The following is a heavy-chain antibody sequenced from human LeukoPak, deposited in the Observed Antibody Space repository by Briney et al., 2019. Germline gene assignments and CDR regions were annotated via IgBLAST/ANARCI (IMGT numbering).Heavy chain of an antibody. CDR3: ARDQTSGYYRPLGY. D-gene: IGHD3-22*01. J-gene: IGHJ4*02. Sequence: ASVKVSCRASGCTFTSYAISWVRQAPGQGLEWMGWINPNNGNTNFAQKLQGRVTMTTDTSTSTAYMELRSLRSDDTAVYYCARDQTSGYYRPLGYWGQGTLVTVSS. CDR1: GCTFTSYA. V-gene: IGHV1-18*01. CDR2: INPNNGNT.